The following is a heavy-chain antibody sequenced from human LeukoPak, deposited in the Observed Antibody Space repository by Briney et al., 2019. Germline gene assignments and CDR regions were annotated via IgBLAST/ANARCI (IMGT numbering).Heavy chain of an antibody. CDR3: ARALFAGAFFGMDV. CDR1: GFTFSSYA. V-gene: IGHV3-53*01. J-gene: IGHJ6*02. D-gene: IGHD2/OR15-2a*01. CDR2: IYSGGST. Sequence: GGSLGLSCEASGFTFSSYAMSWVRQAPGKGLEWVSVIYSGGSTYYADSVKGRFTISRDNSKNTLYLQMNSLRAEDTAVYYCARALFAGAFFGMDVWGQGTTVTVSS.